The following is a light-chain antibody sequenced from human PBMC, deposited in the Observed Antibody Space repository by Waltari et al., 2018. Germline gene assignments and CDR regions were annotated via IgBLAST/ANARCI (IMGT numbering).Light chain of an antibody. J-gene: IGLJ2*01. CDR2: QDN. CDR1: KLGDKY. Sequence: SYELTQPPSVSVSPGQTASINCSGDKLGDKYACWYQQKPGQSPVLVIYQDNMRPSGSPERFSGSNSGNTATLTISGTQAMDEADYYCQAWDSYFVVFGGGTKLTVL. V-gene: IGLV3-1*01. CDR3: QAWDSYFVV.